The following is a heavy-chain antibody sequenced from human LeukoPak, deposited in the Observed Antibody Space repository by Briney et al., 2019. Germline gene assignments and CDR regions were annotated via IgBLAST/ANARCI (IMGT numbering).Heavy chain of an antibody. CDR2: ISYSGST. Sequence: PSETLSLTCTVSGASISSYYWSWIPQPPGKGLEWIGYISYSGSTNYNPSLKSRVTISADTSKNQVSLNLSSVTAADTAVHYCARRVIMSAAGVPDTWLDPWGQGILVTVSS. CDR3: ARRVIMSAAGVPDTWLDP. D-gene: IGHD2-8*01. V-gene: IGHV4-59*08. CDR1: GASISSYY. J-gene: IGHJ5*02.